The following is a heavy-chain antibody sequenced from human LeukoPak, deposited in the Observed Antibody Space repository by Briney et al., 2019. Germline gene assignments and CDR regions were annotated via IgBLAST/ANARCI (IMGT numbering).Heavy chain of an antibody. Sequence: GGSLRLSCAASGFTVSSNYMSWVRQAPGKGLEWVSVIYSGGSTYYADSVKGRFTISRDNSKNTLYLQMNSLRAEDTAVYYCAKVDIVVVPAANFDYWGQGTLVTVSS. V-gene: IGHV3-53*01. CDR2: IYSGGST. CDR1: GFTVSSNY. D-gene: IGHD2-2*01. J-gene: IGHJ4*02. CDR3: AKVDIVVVPAANFDY.